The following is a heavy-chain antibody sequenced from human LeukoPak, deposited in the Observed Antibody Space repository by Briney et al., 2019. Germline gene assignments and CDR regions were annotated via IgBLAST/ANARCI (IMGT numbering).Heavy chain of an antibody. D-gene: IGHD4/OR15-4a*01. V-gene: IGHV4-31*03. CDR1: GGSISSGGYY. J-gene: IGHJ4*02. CDR2: IYYSGST. CDR3: ARDGHHYGVDY. Sequence: PSETLSLTCTVSGGSISSGGYYWSWIRPHPGKGLEWIGYIYYSGSTYYNPSLKSRVTISVDTSKNQFSLKLSSVTAADTAVYYCARDGHHYGVDYWGQGTLVTVSS.